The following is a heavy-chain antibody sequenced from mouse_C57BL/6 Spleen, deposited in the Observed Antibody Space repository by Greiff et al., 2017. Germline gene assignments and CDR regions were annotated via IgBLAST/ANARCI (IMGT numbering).Heavy chain of an antibody. CDR1: GFTFSSYG. J-gene: IGHJ1*03. CDR2: ISSGGSYT. V-gene: IGHV5-6*01. D-gene: IGHD1-1*01. CDR3: ARNYGSSYDWYFDV. Sequence: EVHLVVESGGDLVKPGGSLKLSCAASGFTFSSYGMSWVRQTPDKRLEWVATISSGGSYTYYPDSVKGRFTISRDNAKNTLYLQMSSLKSEDTAKYYCARNYGSSYDWYFDVWGTGTTVTVSS.